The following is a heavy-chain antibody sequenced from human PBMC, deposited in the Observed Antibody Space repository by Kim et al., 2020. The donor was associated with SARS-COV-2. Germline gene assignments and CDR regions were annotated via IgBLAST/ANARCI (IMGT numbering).Heavy chain of an antibody. CDR1: GFTFSSYG. J-gene: IGHJ6*02. CDR2: ISYDGSNK. CDR3: AKEVGDIVVVPAAMPPYGMDV. V-gene: IGHV3-30*18. Sequence: GGSLRLSCAASGFTFSSYGMHWVRQAPGKGLEWVAVISYDGSNKYYADSVKGRFTISRDNSKNTLYLQMNSLRAEDTAVYYCAKEVGDIVVVPAAMPPYGMDVWGQGTTVTVSS. D-gene: IGHD2-2*01.